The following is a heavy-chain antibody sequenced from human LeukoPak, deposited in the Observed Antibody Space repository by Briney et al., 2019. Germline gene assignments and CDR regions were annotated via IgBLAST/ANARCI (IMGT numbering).Heavy chain of an antibody. D-gene: IGHD3-10*01. Sequence: PSETLSLTCTVSGGSISSYYWSWIRQPPGKGLEWIGYIYYSGSTNYNPSLKSRVTISVDTSKNQFSLKLSSVTAADTAVYYCARVGDPPNYYYYYYMDVWGKGTTVTVSS. CDR3: ARVGDPPNYYYYYYMDV. J-gene: IGHJ6*03. V-gene: IGHV4-59*01. CDR1: GGSISSYY. CDR2: IYYSGST.